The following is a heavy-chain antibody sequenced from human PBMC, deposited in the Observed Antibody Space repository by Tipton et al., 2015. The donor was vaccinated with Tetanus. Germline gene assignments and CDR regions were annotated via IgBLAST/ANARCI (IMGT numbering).Heavy chain of an antibody. CDR1: GFSLSRYG. V-gene: IGHV3-23*01. Sequence: SLRLSCEASGFSLSRYGMTWFRQPPGRGLDWVSAISSRGDGTNYAASVKGRFTISRDNSKNTVYLQMNSLRAEDTAVYYCLDYDGAESHGVYWGQGIQVTVSS. CDR3: LDYDGAESHGVY. CDR2: ISSRGDGT. J-gene: IGHJ4*02. D-gene: IGHD3-10*01.